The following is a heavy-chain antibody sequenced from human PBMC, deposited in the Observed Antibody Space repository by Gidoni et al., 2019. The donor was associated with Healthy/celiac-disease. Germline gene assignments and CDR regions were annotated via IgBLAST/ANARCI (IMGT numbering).Heavy chain of an antibody. CDR1: GVTFSSYE. CDR2: ISSSGSTI. J-gene: IGHJ3*02. CDR3: ARDVRRRLAYCGGDCYPEAFDI. D-gene: IGHD2-21*01. Sequence: EVQLVESGGGLGQPGGSLRLSCAASGVTFSSYEMNWVRQAPGKGLECVSYISSSGSTIYYADSVKGRFTISRDNAKNSLYLQMNSLRAEDTAVYYCARDVRRRLAYCGGDCYPEAFDIWGQGTMVTVSS. V-gene: IGHV3-48*03.